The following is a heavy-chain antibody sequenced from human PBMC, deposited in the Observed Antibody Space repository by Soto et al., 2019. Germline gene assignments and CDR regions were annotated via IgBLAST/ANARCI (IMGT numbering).Heavy chain of an antibody. J-gene: IGHJ4*02. CDR3: ATPGLVTGRYFFHD. Sequence: EVQLLDSGGGLVQPGGSLRLSCAASGFTSSSCAMRWVRQAPGKGLEWVSGISASGGSTYYADSVKGRFTISRDNSKNTRYLQMNSLRAEDAAVYYFATPGLVTGRYFFHDWGQGTLVTVSS. D-gene: IGHD2-8*02. CDR1: GFTSSSCA. V-gene: IGHV3-23*01. CDR2: ISASGGST.